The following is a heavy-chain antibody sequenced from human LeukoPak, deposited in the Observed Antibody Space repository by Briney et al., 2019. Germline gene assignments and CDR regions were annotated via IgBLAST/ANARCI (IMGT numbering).Heavy chain of an antibody. CDR1: GSTFSSYS. D-gene: IGHD4-17*01. J-gene: IGHJ3*02. CDR2: IHGSGETT. V-gene: IGHV3-23*01. CDR3: AKDPNGDYVGAFDS. Sequence: GGSLRLSCAASGSTFSSYSMNWVRQVPGKGLEWVSGIHGSGETTYYADSVKGRFTISRDNSREMLYLQMNSLRVEDTAVYYCAKDPNGDYVGAFDSWGQGTMVTVSS.